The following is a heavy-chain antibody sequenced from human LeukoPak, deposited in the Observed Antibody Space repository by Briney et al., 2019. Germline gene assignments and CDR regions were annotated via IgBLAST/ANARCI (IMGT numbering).Heavy chain of an antibody. CDR3: AREKGVYCSSTSCYGRLFDY. CDR2: IYTSGST. D-gene: IGHD2-2*01. V-gene: IGHV4-4*07. J-gene: IGHJ4*02. Sequence: SETLSPTCTVSGGSISSYYWSWIRQPAGKGLEWIGRIYTSGSTNYNPSLKSRVTMSVDTSKNQFSLKLSSVTAADTAVYYCAREKGVYCSSTSCYGRLFDYWGQGTLVTVSS. CDR1: GGSISSYY.